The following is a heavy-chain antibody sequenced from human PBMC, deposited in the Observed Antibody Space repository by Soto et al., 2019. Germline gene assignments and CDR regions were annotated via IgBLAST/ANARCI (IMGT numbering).Heavy chain of an antibody. J-gene: IGHJ3*02. D-gene: IGHD2-2*01. V-gene: IGHV3-23*01. CDR3: ARTLHVCRDAFDI. CDR1: GFTFSIYA. CDR2: ISGSGGST. Sequence: GGSLRLSCAASGFTFSIYAMSWVRQTPGQALEWVSAISGSGGSTYYADSVKGRLTISRDNSKNTLYLQMNSLRAEDTAVYFCARTLHVCRDAFDIWGQGTMVTVSS.